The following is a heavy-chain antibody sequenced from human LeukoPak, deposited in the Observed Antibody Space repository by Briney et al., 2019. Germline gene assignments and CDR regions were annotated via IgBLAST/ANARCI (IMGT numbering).Heavy chain of an antibody. V-gene: IGHV3-23*01. CDR1: GFTFYSYG. J-gene: IGHJ5*02. CDR3: AKRPTGEAKNWFDP. D-gene: IGHD7-27*01. Sequence: GGSLRLSCVASGFTFYSYGMSWVRQAPGKGLEWVSGITGSGGNTNYADSVKGRFTISRDNSKNTLYLQMNSLRAEDTAVYYCAKRPTGEAKNWFDPWGQGTLVTVSS. CDR2: ITGSGGNT.